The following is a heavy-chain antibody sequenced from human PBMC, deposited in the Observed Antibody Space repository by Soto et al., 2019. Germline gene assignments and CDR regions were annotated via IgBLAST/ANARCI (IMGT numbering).Heavy chain of an antibody. D-gene: IGHD6-19*01. Sequence: VDSLTSSCKGAGYSCTSYWIGWVRQMPGKGLEWMGIIYPGDSDTRYSPPFQGQVTISADKSISTAYLQWSSLKASDTAMYYCARHRLIAVGFDAFDIWGQGTMVTVSS. CDR2: IYPGDSDT. CDR1: GYSCTSYW. J-gene: IGHJ3*02. CDR3: ARHRLIAVGFDAFDI. V-gene: IGHV5-51*01.